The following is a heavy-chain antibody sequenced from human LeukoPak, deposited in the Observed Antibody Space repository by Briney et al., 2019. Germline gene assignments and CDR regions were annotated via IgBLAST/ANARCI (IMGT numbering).Heavy chain of an antibody. CDR2: INPNSGNT. D-gene: IGHD6-13*01. CDR3: ARGSVWQQPPPGY. V-gene: IGHV1-8*02. Sequence: ASVKVSCKASGYTFTGYYMHWVRQAPGQGLEWMGWINPNSGNTGYAQKFQGRVTMTRNTSISTAYMELSSLRSEDTAVYYCARGSVWQQPPPGYWGQGTLVTVSS. CDR1: GYTFTGYY. J-gene: IGHJ4*02.